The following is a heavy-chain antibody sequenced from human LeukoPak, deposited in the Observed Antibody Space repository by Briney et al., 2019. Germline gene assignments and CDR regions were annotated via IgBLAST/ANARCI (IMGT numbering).Heavy chain of an antibody. Sequence: SGPTLVNPTQTLTLTCTFSGFSLSTSGMCVSWIRQPPGKALEWLARIDWDDDKYYSTSLKTRLTISKDTSKNQVVLTMTNMDPVDTATYYCARFIAAAGDFDYWGQGTLVTVSS. D-gene: IGHD6-13*01. J-gene: IGHJ4*02. CDR2: IDWDDDK. CDR3: ARFIAAAGDFDY. CDR1: GFSLSTSGMC. V-gene: IGHV2-70*11.